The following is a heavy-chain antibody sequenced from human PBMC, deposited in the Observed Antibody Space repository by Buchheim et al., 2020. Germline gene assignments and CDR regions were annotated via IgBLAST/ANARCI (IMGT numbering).Heavy chain of an antibody. CDR2: IYYSGST. J-gene: IGHJ5*02. Sequence: QLQLQESGPGLVKPSETLSLTCTVSGGSISSSSYYWGWIRQPPGKGLEWIGSIYYSGSTYYNPSLKSRVTISVDTSKNQFSLKLSSVTAADTAMYYCARHYLIAAAGINWFDPWGQGTL. CDR3: ARHYLIAAAGINWFDP. CDR1: GGSISSSSYY. D-gene: IGHD6-13*01. V-gene: IGHV4-39*01.